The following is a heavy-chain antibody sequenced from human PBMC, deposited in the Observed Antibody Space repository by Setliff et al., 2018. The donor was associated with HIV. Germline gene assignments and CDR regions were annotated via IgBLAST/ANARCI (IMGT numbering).Heavy chain of an antibody. D-gene: IGHD3-16*01. CDR3: TRDLNLSGGEAFDI. CDR1: GFTFSTYT. V-gene: IGHV3-21*01. CDR2: ISGPSQYI. Sequence: TGGSLRLSCTASGFTFSTYTMNWVRQAPGRGLEWVASISGPSQYIYYGDSVMGRFTISRDNAKNSLYLQMNSLRAEDTAIYYCTRDLNLSGGEAFDIWGQGTMVTVSS. J-gene: IGHJ3*02.